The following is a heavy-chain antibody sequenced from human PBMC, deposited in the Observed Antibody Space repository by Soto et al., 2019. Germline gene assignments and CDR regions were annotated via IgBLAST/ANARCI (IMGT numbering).Heavy chain of an antibody. Sequence: QVQLVESGGGVVQPGRSLRLSCAASGFTFSSYGMHWVRQAPGKGLEWVAVISYDGSNKYYADSVKGRFTISRDNSKNTLYLQMNSMRAEDTAVYYCAKDQGGSTPLWYWGQGSLVTDSS. V-gene: IGHV3-30*18. CDR2: ISYDGSNK. J-gene: IGHJ4*02. CDR3: AKDQGGSTPLWY. D-gene: IGHD2-15*01. CDR1: GFTFSSYG.